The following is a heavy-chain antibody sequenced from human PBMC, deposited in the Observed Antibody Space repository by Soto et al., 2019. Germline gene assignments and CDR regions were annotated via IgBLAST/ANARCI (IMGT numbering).Heavy chain of an antibody. CDR3: AKDRGGAPHAFDI. J-gene: IGHJ3*02. CDR1: GFTFDDYA. CDR2: ISWNSGSI. D-gene: IGHD3-10*01. V-gene: IGHV3-9*01. Sequence: GGSLRLSCAASGFTFDDYAMHWVRQAPGKGLEWVSGISWNSGSIGYADSVKGRFTISRDNAKNSLYLQMNSLRAEDTALYYCAKDRGGAPHAFDIWGQGTMVTVSS.